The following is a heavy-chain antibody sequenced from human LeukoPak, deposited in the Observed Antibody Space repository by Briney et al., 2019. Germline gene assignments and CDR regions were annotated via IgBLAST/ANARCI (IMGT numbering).Heavy chain of an antibody. CDR1: GFTFSSYG. V-gene: IGHV3-23*01. CDR2: ISGSGGIT. CDR3: AELGITMIGGV. Sequence: GGSLRLSCAASGFTFSSYGMSWIRQTPGKGLEWVSLISGSGGITNYADSVKGRFTISRDNAKNSLYLQMNSLRAEDTAVYYCAELGITMIGGVWGKGTTVTISS. J-gene: IGHJ6*04. D-gene: IGHD3-10*02.